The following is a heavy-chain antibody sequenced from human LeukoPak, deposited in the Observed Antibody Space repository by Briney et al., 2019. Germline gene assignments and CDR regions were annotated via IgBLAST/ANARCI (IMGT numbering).Heavy chain of an antibody. V-gene: IGHV4-34*01. CDR1: GGSFSGYY. CDR3: ARGARRGGSYYFEY. Sequence: PSETLSLTCAVYGGSFSGYYWSWIRQPPGKGLEWIGEINHSGSTNYNPSLKSRVTISVDTSKNQFSLKLSSVTAADTAVYYCARGARRGGSYYFEYWGLGTLVTVSS. D-gene: IGHD1-26*01. J-gene: IGHJ4*02. CDR2: INHSGST.